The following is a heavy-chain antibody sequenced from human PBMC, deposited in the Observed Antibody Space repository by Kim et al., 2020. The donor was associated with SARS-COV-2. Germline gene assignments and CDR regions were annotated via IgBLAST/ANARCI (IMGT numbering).Heavy chain of an antibody. D-gene: IGHD3-10*01. CDR1: GFTFSSYS. CDR3: APSRGFGGFDP. V-gene: IGHV3-21*01. CDR2: ISSSSSYI. J-gene: IGHJ5*02. Sequence: GGSLRLSCAASGFTFSSYSMNWVRQAPGKGLEWVSSISSSSSYIYYADSVKGRFTISRDNAKNSLYLQMNSLRAEDTAVYYCAPSRGFGGFDPWGQGTLVTVSS.